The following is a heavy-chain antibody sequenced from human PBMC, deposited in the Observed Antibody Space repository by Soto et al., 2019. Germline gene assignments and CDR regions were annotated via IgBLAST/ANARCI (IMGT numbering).Heavy chain of an antibody. Sequence: PGGSLRLSCTVSGFDFGDYYMSWIRQAPGKGLEWVSYIDSGDGTTYYTDSVKGRFTISRDNAKKTVYLQMSSLRVEDTALYYCLRPYYSSSWFPFDRWGQGTLVTVSS. CDR2: IDSGDGTT. V-gene: IGHV3-11*01. J-gene: IGHJ4*02. CDR1: GFDFGDYY. CDR3: LRPYYSSSWFPFDR. D-gene: IGHD6-13*01.